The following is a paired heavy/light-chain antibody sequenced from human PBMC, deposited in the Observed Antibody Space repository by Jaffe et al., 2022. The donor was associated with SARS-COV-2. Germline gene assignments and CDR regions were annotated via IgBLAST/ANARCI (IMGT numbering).Heavy chain of an antibody. J-gene: IGHJ6*02. CDR1: GYSFSNYW. Sequence: EVQLVQSGAEVKKPGESLKISCKASGYSFSNYWIAWVRQMPGKGLEWMGIIYPGDSDSRYNPSFQGQVTVSADKSTSTAYLQWSSLQASDTAMYYCARRRVYCSGYGCSYIYHGMDVWGQGTTVTVSS. V-gene: IGHV5-51*01. CDR2: IYPGDSDS. D-gene: IGHD2-15*01. CDR3: ARRRVYCSGYGCSYIYHGMDV.
Light chain of an antibody. CDR2: DVS. J-gene: IGLJ3*02. V-gene: IGLV2-14*03. CDR3: SSYTDSSSWV. Sequence: QSALTQPASVSGSPGQSITISCTGTSSDIGAYNYVSWYQQYPGKAPKLMIYDVSNRPSGVSDRFSGSKSGNTASLTISGLQAEDEADYHCSSYTDSSSWVFGGGTKVTVL. CDR1: SSDIGAYNY.